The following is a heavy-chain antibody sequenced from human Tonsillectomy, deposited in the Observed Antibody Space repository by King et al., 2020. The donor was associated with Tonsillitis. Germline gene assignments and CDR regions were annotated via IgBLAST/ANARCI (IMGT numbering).Heavy chain of an antibody. V-gene: IGHV3-53*01. CDR2: IYSGGST. CDR1: GFTVSFNY. J-gene: IGHJ4*02. Sequence: VQLVESGGGLIQPGGSLRLSCAASGFTVSFNYMSWVRQAPGKGLEWGSVIYSGGSTYYADSGKGRITISRDNSKNTLYLQMNSLRAEDTAVYYCARDEAAAGIFDYWGQGTLVTVSS. D-gene: IGHD6-13*01. CDR3: ARDEAAAGIFDY.